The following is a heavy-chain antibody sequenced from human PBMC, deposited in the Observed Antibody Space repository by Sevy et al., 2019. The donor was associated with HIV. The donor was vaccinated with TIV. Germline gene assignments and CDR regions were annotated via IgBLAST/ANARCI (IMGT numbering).Heavy chain of an antibody. Sequence: SETLSLTCAVSGYSISSGYYWGWIRQPPGKGLEWIGSIYHSGSTYYNPSLKSRVTISVDTSKNQFSLKLSSVTAADTAGYYCARADLGSLTGYGRGTRSDAFDIWGQGTMVTVSS. CDR1: GYSISSGYY. V-gene: IGHV4-38-2*01. J-gene: IGHJ3*02. CDR2: IYHSGST. CDR3: ARADLGSLTGYGRGTRSDAFDI. D-gene: IGHD3-9*01.